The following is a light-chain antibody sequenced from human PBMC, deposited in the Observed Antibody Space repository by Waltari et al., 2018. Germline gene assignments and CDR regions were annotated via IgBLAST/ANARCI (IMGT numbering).Light chain of an antibody. CDR1: QSISSY. CDR3: QQYYNIPWT. J-gene: IGKJ1*01. V-gene: IGKV1-39*01. Sequence: DIQMTQSPSSLSASVGDRVTITCRASQSISSYLNWYQQKPGKAPKLLIYAASSLQSGVPSRFSGSGSGTDFTLTISSLQAEDVAVYYCQQYYNIPWTFGQGTKVEIK. CDR2: AAS.